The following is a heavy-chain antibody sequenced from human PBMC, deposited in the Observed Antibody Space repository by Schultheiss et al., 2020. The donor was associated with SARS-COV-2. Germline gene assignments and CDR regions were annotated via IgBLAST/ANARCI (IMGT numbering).Heavy chain of an antibody. J-gene: IGHJ4*02. D-gene: IGHD3-16*01. CDR2: IDPSDSYT. CDR1: GYSFTSYW. Sequence: GGSLRLSCKGSGYSFTSYWISWVRQMPGKGLEWMGRIDPSDSYTNYSPSFQGHVTISADKSMSTAYLQWSSLKASDTAMYYCARLRPGGSRLDYWGQGTLVTVSS. CDR3: ARLRPGGSRLDY. V-gene: IGHV5-10-1*01.